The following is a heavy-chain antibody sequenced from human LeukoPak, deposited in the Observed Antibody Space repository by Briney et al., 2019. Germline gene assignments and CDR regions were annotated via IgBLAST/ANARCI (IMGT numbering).Heavy chain of an antibody. CDR3: ARGYYYGSGSTYYYYYYGMDV. CDR2: FDPEDGET. J-gene: IGHJ6*02. V-gene: IGHV1-24*01. CDR1: GYTLTELS. Sequence: ASVKVSCKVSGYTLTELSMHWVRQAPGKGLEWMGGFDPEDGETIYAQKLQGRVTMTTDTSTSTAYMELRSLRSDDTAVYYCARGYYYGSGSTYYYYYYGMDVWGQGTTVTVSS. D-gene: IGHD3-10*01.